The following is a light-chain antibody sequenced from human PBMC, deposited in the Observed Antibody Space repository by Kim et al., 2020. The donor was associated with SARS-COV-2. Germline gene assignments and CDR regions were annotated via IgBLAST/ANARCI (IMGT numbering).Light chain of an antibody. J-gene: IGKJ4*01. V-gene: IGKV4-1*01. Sequence: DFVMTQSPDSLAVSLGERATINCKSSQTVLYTSNNKNFLAWYQQKPGQPPKLLIYWASTRDSGVPDRFSGSGSGADFTLTISSLQAEDVAVYYCQQYYSTPPTFGGGTKLEI. CDR3: QQYYSTPPT. CDR1: QTVLYTSNNKNF. CDR2: WAS.